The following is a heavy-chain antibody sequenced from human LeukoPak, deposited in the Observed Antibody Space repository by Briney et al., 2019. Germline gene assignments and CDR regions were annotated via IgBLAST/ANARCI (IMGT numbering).Heavy chain of an antibody. CDR3: VKDRTGTYTLDY. CDR2: ISSSSSYR. J-gene: IGHJ4*02. CDR1: GFTFSRYS. D-gene: IGHD3-10*01. V-gene: IGHV3-21*01. Sequence: GGSLRLSCAASGFTFSRYSMNWVRLAPGKGLEWVSSISSSSSYRYYADSVKGRFTISRDNAKNSLHLQMNSLRAEDTAVYYCVKDRTGTYTLDYWGQGTLVTVSS.